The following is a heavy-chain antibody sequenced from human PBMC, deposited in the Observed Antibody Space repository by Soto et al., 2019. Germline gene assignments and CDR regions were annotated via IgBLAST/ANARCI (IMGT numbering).Heavy chain of an antibody. CDR3: ARVGIGSSTPLDI. Sequence: GGSLRLSCVASGFMFTKSTMNWVRQAPGKGLEWVSSITSASDYIFYADSVKGRFTISSDNANNSLYLQMNSLRAEDTAVYYCARVGIGSSTPLDIWGQGTMVTVSS. V-gene: IGHV3-21*01. CDR2: ITSASDYI. CDR1: GFMFTKST. D-gene: IGHD1-26*01. J-gene: IGHJ3*02.